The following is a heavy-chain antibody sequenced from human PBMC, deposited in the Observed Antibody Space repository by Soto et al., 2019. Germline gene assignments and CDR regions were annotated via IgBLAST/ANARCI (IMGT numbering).Heavy chain of an antibody. CDR2: ISGYNGDT. Sequence: ASVKVSCKASGYIFTSYGISWVRQAPGQGLEWMGWISGYNGDTNYAQKFQDRVSMTIDTSTGTAYMELRSLTSDDTAIYYCAKNGQPPYYYYGLDVWGQGTKVTVSS. CDR3: AKNGQPPYYYYGLDV. CDR1: GYIFTSYG. D-gene: IGHD2-8*01. V-gene: IGHV1-18*01. J-gene: IGHJ6*02.